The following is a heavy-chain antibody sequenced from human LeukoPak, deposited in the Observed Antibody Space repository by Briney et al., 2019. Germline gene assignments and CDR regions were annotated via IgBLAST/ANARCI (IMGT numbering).Heavy chain of an antibody. D-gene: IGHD2-21*02. CDR1: GGSISSSSYY. CDR3: ARPAYCGGNCYYFPDY. Sequence: LSLTCTVSGGSISSSSYYWGWIHQPPGKGLEWLSHISSSGTGYYTDSVKGRATISRDNAKNSLYLQMNSLRAEDTAVYYCARPAYCGGNCYYFPDYWGQGTLVTVSS. J-gene: IGHJ4*02. V-gene: IGHV3-11*04. CDR2: ISSSGTG.